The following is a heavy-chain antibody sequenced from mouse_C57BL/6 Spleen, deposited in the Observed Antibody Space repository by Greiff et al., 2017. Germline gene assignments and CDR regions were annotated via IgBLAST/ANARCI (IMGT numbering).Heavy chain of an antibody. CDR3: ARWTGTGYYFDY. CDR1: GYAFTNYL. J-gene: IGHJ2*01. V-gene: IGHV1-54*01. CDR2: INPGSGGT. D-gene: IGHD4-1*01. Sequence: QVQLQQSGAELVRPGTSVKVSCKASGYAFTNYLIEWVKQRPGQGLEWIGVINPGSGGTNYNEKFKGKATLTADKSSSTAYMQRSSLTSEDSAVYFCARWTGTGYYFDYWGQGTTLTVSS.